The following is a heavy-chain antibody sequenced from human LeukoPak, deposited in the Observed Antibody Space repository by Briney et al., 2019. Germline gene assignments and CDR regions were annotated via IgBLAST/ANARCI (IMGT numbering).Heavy chain of an antibody. V-gene: IGHV3-33*03. CDR1: GLRFRNYG. CDR3: ATDRGWRTSGYYLYYFVY. CDR2: IYYDGSNQ. Sequence: GGSLRLSCVVSGLRFRNYGMHWVRQAPGKGLEWVAVIYYDGSNQYYADSVKGRFTVSRDNTMNSLYLQMSSLRAEDTAVYYCATDRGWRTSGYYLYYFVYWGQGTLVTYSS. J-gene: IGHJ4*02. D-gene: IGHD3-3*01.